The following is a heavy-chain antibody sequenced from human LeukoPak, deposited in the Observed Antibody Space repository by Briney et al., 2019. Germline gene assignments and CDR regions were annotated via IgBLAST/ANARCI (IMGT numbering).Heavy chain of an antibody. CDR3: ARDSAVAVAGD. V-gene: IGHV3-21*01. CDR1: GFTFSSYS. D-gene: IGHD6-19*01. Sequence: PGGSLRLSCAASGFTFSSYSMNWVRQVPGKGLEWVSSITGSSSYIYYADSVKGRFTISRDNAKNSLYQQMSSLRAEDTAVYYCARDSAVAVAGDWGQGTLVTVSS. CDR2: ITGSSSYI. J-gene: IGHJ4*02.